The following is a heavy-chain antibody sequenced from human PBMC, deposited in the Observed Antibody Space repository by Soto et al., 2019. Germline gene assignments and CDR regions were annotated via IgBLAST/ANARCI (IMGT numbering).Heavy chain of an antibody. D-gene: IGHD3-10*01. J-gene: IGHJ6*02. CDR1: GFTFSSYG. CDR3: ATGYYGSGSYYNSLYYYYGMDV. Sequence: QVQLAESGGGVVQPGRSLRLSCAASGFTFSSYGMHWVRQAPGKGLEWVAVISYDGSNKYYADSVKGRFTISRDNSKNTLYLQMNSLRAEDTAVYYCATGYYGSGSYYNSLYYYYGMDVWGQGTTVAVSS. V-gene: IGHV3-30*03. CDR2: ISYDGSNK.